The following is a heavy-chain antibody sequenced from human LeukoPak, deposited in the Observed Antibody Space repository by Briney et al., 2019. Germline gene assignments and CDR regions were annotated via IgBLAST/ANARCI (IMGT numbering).Heavy chain of an antibody. CDR1: GGSISRSTYY. CDR3: ARGSRLYYYYGMDV. CDR2: IYHSGST. Sequence: SETLSLTCTVSGGSISRSTYYWGWIRQPPGKGLEWIGNIYHSGSTYYNPSLKSRVTISVDTSKNQFSLKLSSVTAADTAVYYCARGSRLYYYYGMDVWGQGTTVTVSS. J-gene: IGHJ6*02. D-gene: IGHD1-1*01. V-gene: IGHV4-39*07.